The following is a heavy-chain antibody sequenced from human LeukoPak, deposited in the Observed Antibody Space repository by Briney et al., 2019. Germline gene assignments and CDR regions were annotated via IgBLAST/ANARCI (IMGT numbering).Heavy chain of an antibody. Sequence: SVKVSCKASGGTFSSYAISWVRQAPGQGLEWMGSIIPILGIANYAQKFQGRVTITADKSTSTAYMELSSLRSQDTAVYYCARVTNVEMTTTLESYGMDVWGQGTPVTVSS. V-gene: IGHV1-69*04. J-gene: IGHJ6*02. D-gene: IGHD5-24*01. CDR3: ARVTNVEMTTTLESYGMDV. CDR2: IIPILGIA. CDR1: GGTFSSYA.